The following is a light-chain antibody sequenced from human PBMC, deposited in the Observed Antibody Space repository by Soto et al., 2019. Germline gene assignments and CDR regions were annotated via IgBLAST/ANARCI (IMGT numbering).Light chain of an antibody. CDR3: CSYVGATTYV. V-gene: IGLV2-23*01. Sequence: QSVLTQPASVSGSPGQSITISCTGTSSTVGGFTVVSWYQQHPGKAPKVIIYEGIKRPSGVSNRFSGSNSGSTASLTISGLQAEDEADYYCCSYVGATTYVFGTGTKLTVL. CDR1: SSTVGGFTV. J-gene: IGLJ1*01. CDR2: EGI.